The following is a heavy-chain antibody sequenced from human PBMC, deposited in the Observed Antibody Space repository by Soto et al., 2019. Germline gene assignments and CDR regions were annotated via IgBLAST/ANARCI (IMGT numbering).Heavy chain of an antibody. V-gene: IGHV3-48*02. CDR2: ISSSSSTI. CDR1: GFTFSSYS. J-gene: IGHJ6*02. D-gene: IGHD1-26*01. CDR3: ARDKIVGAYYYYGMDV. Sequence: EVQLVESGGGLVQPGGSLRLSCAASGFTFSSYSMNWVRQAPGKGLEWVSYISSSSSTIYYADSVKGRFTISRDNAKNSLYLQMNSLRDEDTAVYYCARDKIVGAYYYYGMDVWGQGTTVTVSS.